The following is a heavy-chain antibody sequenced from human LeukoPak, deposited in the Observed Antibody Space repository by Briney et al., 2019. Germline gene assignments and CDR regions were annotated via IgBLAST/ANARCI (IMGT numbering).Heavy chain of an antibody. J-gene: IGHJ4*02. D-gene: IGHD6-19*01. Sequence: GGSLRLSCAASGFTFSSYSMNWVRQAPGKGLEWVSSISSSSSYIYYADSVKGRFTISRDNAKNSLYLQMNSLRAEDTAVYYCAKGYSSGWYFLYWGQGTLVTVSS. CDR3: AKGYSSGWYFLY. CDR1: GFTFSSYS. V-gene: IGHV3-21*01. CDR2: ISSSSSYI.